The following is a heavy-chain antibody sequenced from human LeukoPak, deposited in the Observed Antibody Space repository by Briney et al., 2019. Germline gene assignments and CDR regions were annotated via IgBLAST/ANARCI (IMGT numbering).Heavy chain of an antibody. Sequence: GGSLRLSCAASGFTFSSHDMHWVRQVTGKGLEWVSGIVTPGDTYYLDSVKGRFTISRDNAKNSLYLQMNSLRAEDTALYYCAKDREGYYGSGSMAYWGQGTLVTVSS. J-gene: IGHJ4*02. CDR1: GFTFSSHD. CDR3: AKDREGYYGSGSMAY. V-gene: IGHV3-13*01. CDR2: IVTPGDT. D-gene: IGHD3-10*01.